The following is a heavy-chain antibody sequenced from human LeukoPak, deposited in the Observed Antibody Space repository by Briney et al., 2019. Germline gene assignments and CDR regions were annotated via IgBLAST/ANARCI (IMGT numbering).Heavy chain of an antibody. J-gene: IGHJ5*02. V-gene: IGHV4-30-2*01. D-gene: IGHD4-17*01. CDR1: GGSISSGDYY. CDR3: ARFRSSYGDYVENWFDP. Sequence: SETLSLTCTVSGGSISSGDYYWSWIRQPSGKGLEWIGYIYHSGSTYYNPSLKSRVTISVDRSKNQFSLKLSSVTAADTAVYYCARFRSSYGDYVENWFDPWGQGTLVTVSS. CDR2: IYHSGST.